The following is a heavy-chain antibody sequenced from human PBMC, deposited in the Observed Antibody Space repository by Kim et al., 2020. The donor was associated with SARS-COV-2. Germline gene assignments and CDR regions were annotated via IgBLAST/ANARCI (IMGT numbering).Heavy chain of an antibody. CDR1: GGSINSYS. Sequence: SETLSLTCTVSGGSINSYSWSWIRQPPGKGLEWIGYTYYSGSTNSNPSLKSRVTISVDTSKNQFSLKLSSVTAADTAVYYCARDRIGYCSSTSCSLHFD. D-gene: IGHD2-2*01. J-gene: IGHJ4*01. CDR3: ARDRIGYCSSTSCSLHFD. CDR2: TYYSGST. V-gene: IGHV4-59*01.